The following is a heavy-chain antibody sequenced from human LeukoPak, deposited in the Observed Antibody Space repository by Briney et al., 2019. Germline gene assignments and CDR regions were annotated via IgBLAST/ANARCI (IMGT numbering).Heavy chain of an antibody. Sequence: ASVKVSCKASGYTFTSYGISWVRQAPGQGLEWMGWISAYNGDTKYAQNLQGRVTLTTYTLTTTAYLELRSLTSDDTAVYYCARDPSNTSGWKTWFDPWGQGTPVTVSS. D-gene: IGHD6-19*01. CDR2: ISAYNGDT. CDR3: ARDPSNTSGWKTWFDP. V-gene: IGHV1-18*01. CDR1: GYTFTSYG. J-gene: IGHJ5*02.